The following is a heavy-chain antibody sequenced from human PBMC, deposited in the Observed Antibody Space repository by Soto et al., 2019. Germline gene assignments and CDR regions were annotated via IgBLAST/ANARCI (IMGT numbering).Heavy chain of an antibody. CDR3: ARMNDYGGNPADY. Sequence: SETLSLTCTVSGGSVSSGSYYWSWIRQPPGKGLEWIGYIYYSGSTNYNPSLKSRVTISVDTSKNQFSLKLSSVTAADTAVYYCARMNDYGGNPADYWGQGTLVTVSS. D-gene: IGHD4-17*01. CDR2: IYYSGST. J-gene: IGHJ4*02. CDR1: GGSVSSGSYY. V-gene: IGHV4-61*01.